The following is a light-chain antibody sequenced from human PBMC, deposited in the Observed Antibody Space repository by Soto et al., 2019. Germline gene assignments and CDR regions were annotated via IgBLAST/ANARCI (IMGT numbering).Light chain of an antibody. V-gene: IGLV1-44*01. CDR3: LVWDDSLNGWV. Sequence: QSVLTQPPSASGTPGQRVTISCSGSNSNIGSHTVNWYQQLPGTAPKLLMYSNNQRPSGVPDRFSGSKSGTSASLAISGLQSEDEADYYCLVWDDSLNGWVFGGGTKLTVL. CDR1: NSNIGSHT. CDR2: SNN. J-gene: IGLJ3*02.